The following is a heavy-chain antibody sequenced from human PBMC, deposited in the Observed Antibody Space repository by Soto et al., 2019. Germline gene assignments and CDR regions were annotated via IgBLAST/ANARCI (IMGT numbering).Heavy chain of an antibody. J-gene: IGHJ5*02. V-gene: IGHV1-69*13. Sequence: SVKVSCKASGGTFSSYAISWVRQAPGQGLEWMGGIIPIFGTANYAQKFQGRVTITADESTSTAYMELSSLRSEDTAVYYCAKEGVAVAAAANWFDPRGQGTLVTVS. CDR1: GGTFSSYA. CDR2: IIPIFGTA. CDR3: AKEGVAVAAAANWFDP. D-gene: IGHD6-13*01.